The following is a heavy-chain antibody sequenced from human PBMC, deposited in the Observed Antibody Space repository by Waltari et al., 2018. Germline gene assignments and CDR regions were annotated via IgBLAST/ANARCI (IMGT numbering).Heavy chain of an antibody. J-gene: IGHJ6*02. CDR3: ARQVIAVWDYGMDV. D-gene: IGHD6-19*01. V-gene: IGHV4-39*01. Sequence: QLQLQESGPGLVKPSETLSLTCTVSGGSISSSSYYWGWIRQPPGKGLEWIGSIYYSGSTYYNPSLKSRVTISVDTSKNQFSLKRSSVTAADTAVYYCARQVIAVWDYGMDVWGQGTTVTVSS. CDR2: IYYSGST. CDR1: GGSISSSSYY.